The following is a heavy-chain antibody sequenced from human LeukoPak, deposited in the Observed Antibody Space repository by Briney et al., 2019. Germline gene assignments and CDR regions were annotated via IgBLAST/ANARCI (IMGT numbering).Heavy chain of an antibody. D-gene: IGHD3-9*01. Sequence: SGGSLRLSCAASGFTFSSYAMSWVRQAPGKGLEWVSAISGSGGSTYYADSVKGRFTISRDNSKNTLYLQMNSLRAEDTAVYYCAKPGRMTELVIPLYYFDYWGQGTLVTVSS. CDR1: GFTFSSYA. CDR2: ISGSGGST. V-gene: IGHV3-23*01. CDR3: AKPGRMTELVIPLYYFDY. J-gene: IGHJ4*02.